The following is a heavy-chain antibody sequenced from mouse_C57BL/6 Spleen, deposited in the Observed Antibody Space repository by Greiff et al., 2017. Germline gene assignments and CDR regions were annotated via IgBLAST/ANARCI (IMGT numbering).Heavy chain of an antibody. V-gene: IGHV1-64*01. Sequence: QVQLQQPGAELVKPGASVKLSCKASGYTFTSYWMHWVKQRPGQGLEWIGMIHPNSGSTNYNEKFKGKATLTVDKSSSTAYMQLSSLTSEDSAVYYCAIEGEARMDYGGQGTSVTVSS. J-gene: IGHJ4*01. CDR1: GYTFTSYW. CDR3: AIEGEARMDY. D-gene: IGHD2-13*01. CDR2: IHPNSGST.